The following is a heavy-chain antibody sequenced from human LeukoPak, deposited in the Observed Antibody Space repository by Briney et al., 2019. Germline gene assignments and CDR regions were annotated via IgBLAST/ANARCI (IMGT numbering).Heavy chain of an antibody. D-gene: IGHD1-1*01. J-gene: IGHJ4*02. CDR1: GFTFSSYG. Sequence: GGSLRLSCAASGFTFSSYGMHWVRQAPGKGLEWVAVIWYDGSNKYYADSVKGRFTISRDNSKNTLYLQMNSLRAEDTAMYYCARAWPNTWNDYWGQGTLVTVSS. V-gene: IGHV3-33*01. CDR2: IWYDGSNK. CDR3: ARAWPNTWNDY.